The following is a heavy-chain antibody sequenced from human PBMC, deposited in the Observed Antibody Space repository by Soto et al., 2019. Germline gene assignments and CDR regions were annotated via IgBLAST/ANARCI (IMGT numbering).Heavy chain of an antibody. Sequence: GGSLRLSCKGSGYSFTSYWIGWVRQMPGKGLEWMGIIYPGDSDTRYSPSFQGQVTISADKSISTAYLQWSSLKASDTAMYYCARRPCGGGSCYSGDNWFDPWGQGTLVTVSS. V-gene: IGHV5-51*01. J-gene: IGHJ5*02. CDR2: IYPGDSDT. CDR3: ARRPCGGGSCYSGDNWFDP. D-gene: IGHD2-15*01. CDR1: GYSFTSYW.